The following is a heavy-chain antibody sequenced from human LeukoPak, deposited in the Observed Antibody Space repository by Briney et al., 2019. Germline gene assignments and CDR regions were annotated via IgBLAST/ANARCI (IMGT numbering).Heavy chain of an antibody. V-gene: IGHV1-46*01. CDR2: INPSGGST. J-gene: IGHJ5*02. CDR3: ARDSTVKRFVSHWFDP. D-gene: IGHD5/OR15-5a*01. CDR1: GYTFTSYY. Sequence: WASVKVSCKASGYTFTSYYMHWVRQAPGQGLEWMGIINPSGGSTSYAQKFQGRVTMTRDMSTSTVYMELSSLRAEDTAVYYCARDSTVKRFVSHWFDPWGQGTLVTVSS.